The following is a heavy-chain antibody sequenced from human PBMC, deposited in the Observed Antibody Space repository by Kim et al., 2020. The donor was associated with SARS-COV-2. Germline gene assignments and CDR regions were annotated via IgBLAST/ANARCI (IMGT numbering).Heavy chain of an antibody. D-gene: IGHD3-10*01. V-gene: IGHV4-39*01. J-gene: IGHJ4*02. CDR3: ARQPPMVRGVTYDF. Sequence: NPSLKSRVTISVDTSKNQFSLKLSSVTSADTAVYYCARQPPMVRGVTYDFWGQGTLVTVSS.